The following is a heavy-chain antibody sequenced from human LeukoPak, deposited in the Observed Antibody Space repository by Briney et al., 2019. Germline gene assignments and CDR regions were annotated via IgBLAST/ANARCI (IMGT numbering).Heavy chain of an antibody. Sequence: ASVKVSCKASGYTFTGYYMHWVRQAPGQGLEWMGWINPNSGGTNYAQKFQGRVTMTGDTSISTAYMELSRLRSDDTTVYYCARECIFSSGCDYWGQGTLVTVSS. D-gene: IGHD6-19*01. CDR3: ARECIFSSGCDY. V-gene: IGHV1-2*02. CDR1: GYTFTGYY. CDR2: INPNSGGT. J-gene: IGHJ4*02.